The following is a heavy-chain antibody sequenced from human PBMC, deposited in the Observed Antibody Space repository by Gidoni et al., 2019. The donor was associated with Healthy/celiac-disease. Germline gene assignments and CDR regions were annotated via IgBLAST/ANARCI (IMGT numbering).Heavy chain of an antibody. CDR3: ATVLPPSNRIYYYYYMDV. V-gene: IGHV1-24*01. CDR2: FDPEDGET. J-gene: IGHJ6*03. D-gene: IGHD4-4*01. CDR1: GYTLTELS. Sequence: QVQLVPTGAEVKKPGASVKVSCKVSGYTLTELSMHWVRQAPGKGLEWMGGFDPEDGETIYAQKFQGRVTMTEDTSTDTAYMELSSLRSEDTAVYYCATVLPPSNRIYYYYYMDVWGKGTTVTVSS.